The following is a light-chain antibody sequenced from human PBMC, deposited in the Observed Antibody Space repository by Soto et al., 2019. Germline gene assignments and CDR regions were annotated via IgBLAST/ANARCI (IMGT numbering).Light chain of an antibody. CDR3: SSYVARGA. J-gene: IGLJ2*01. CDR2: EVS. V-gene: IGLV2-8*01. Sequence: QSALTQPPSASGSPGQSVTISCTGTSSDVGGYNYVSWYQQHPGKAPKLMIYEVSERPSGVPDRFSGSKSGNTASLTVSGLQAEDEADYYCSSYVARGAFGGGTKLTVL. CDR1: SSDVGGYNY.